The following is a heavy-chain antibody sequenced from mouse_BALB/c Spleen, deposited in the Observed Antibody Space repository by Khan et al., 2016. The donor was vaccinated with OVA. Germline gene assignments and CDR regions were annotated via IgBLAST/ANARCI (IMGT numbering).Heavy chain of an antibody. CDR3: ARGGSSGPAWFAY. CDR2: IRYDGDS. D-gene: IGHD3-1*01. V-gene: IGHV3-6*01. CDR1: GYSITSGYF. J-gene: IGHJ3*01. Sequence: EVQLQESGPGLVKPSQSLSLTCSVTGYSITSGYFWNWIRQFPGNKLEWMGYIRYDGDSNYNPSLKNRISITRDTSKNHFFLKLNSVTPEDTATFYCARGGSSGPAWFAYWGQGTLVTVSP.